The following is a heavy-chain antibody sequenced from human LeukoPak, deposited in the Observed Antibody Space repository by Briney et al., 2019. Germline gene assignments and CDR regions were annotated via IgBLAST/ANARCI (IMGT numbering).Heavy chain of an antibody. D-gene: IGHD1-26*01. V-gene: IGHV3-7*01. J-gene: IGHJ4*02. CDR2: INQDGSAK. Sequence: GGSLRLSCAASGFTFSDFWMSWVRQAPGKGLEWVANINQDGSAKYYVDSLKGRFTISRDNAKNSLYLQVNSLRAEDTAVYHCARDKIVGPTLLDYWGQATLVTVSS. CDR3: ARDKIVGPTLLDY. CDR1: GFTFSDFW.